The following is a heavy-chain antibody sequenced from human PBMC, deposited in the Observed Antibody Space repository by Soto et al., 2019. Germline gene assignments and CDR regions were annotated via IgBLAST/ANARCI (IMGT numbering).Heavy chain of an antibody. CDR3: AREHIVVVTAILGYYYGMDV. CDR2: IRAYNGNT. D-gene: IGHD2-21*02. Sequence: ASVKVSCKASGYTFTSYGISWVRQAPGQGLERMGWIRAYNGNTNYAQKFQGRVTITADKSTSTAYMELSSLRSEDTAVYYCAREHIVVVTAILGYYYGMDVWGQGTTVTVSS. V-gene: IGHV1-18*01. CDR1: GYTFTSYG. J-gene: IGHJ6*02.